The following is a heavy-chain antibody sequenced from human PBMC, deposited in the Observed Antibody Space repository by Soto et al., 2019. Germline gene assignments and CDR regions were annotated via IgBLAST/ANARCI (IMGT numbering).Heavy chain of an antibody. V-gene: IGHV3-7*01. Sequence: HPGGSLRLSCAASGFTFSSYYMSWVRQAPGKGLEWVATTNQDETERYHVDSVKGRFTISRDNAQSLLSLQLNSLRGDDTAVYFCARLIGGVTTYDYWGLGTLVTVSS. J-gene: IGHJ4*02. CDR2: TNQDETER. CDR1: GFTFSSYY. CDR3: ARLIGGVTTYDY. D-gene: IGHD3-16*01.